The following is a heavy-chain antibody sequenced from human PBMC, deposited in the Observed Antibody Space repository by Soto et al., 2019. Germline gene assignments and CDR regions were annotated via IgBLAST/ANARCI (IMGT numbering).Heavy chain of an antibody. CDR1: GGTFSSYA. CDR2: IIPIFGTA. D-gene: IGHD3-3*01. CDR3: ASPVTIFGVVIIDYYYGMDV. Sequence: QVQLVQSGAEVKKPGSSVKVSCKASGGTFSSYAISWVRQAPGQGLEWMGGIIPIFGTANYAQKFQGRVTITADESTSTAYMELSSLRSEDTAVYYCASPVTIFGVVIIDYYYGMDVWGQGTTVTVSS. J-gene: IGHJ6*02. V-gene: IGHV1-69*01.